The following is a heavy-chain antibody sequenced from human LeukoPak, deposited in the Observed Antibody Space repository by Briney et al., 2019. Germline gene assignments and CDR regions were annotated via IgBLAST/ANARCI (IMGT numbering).Heavy chain of an antibody. J-gene: IGHJ5*02. CDR1: GGSISSYY. CDR2: IYSSGST. Sequence: SETLSLTCTVSGGSISSYYWSWIRQPAGKGLEWIGRIYSSGSTDYNPSLKSRVTMSVDTSKNESSLKLGSVTAADTAVYYCARDSGTTGEVKFDPWGQGTLVTVSS. CDR3: ARDSGTTGEVKFDP. V-gene: IGHV4-4*07. D-gene: IGHD3-10*01.